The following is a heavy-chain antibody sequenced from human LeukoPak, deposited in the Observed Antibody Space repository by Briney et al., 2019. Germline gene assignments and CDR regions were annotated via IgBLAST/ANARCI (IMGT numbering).Heavy chain of an antibody. J-gene: IGHJ4*02. CDR1: GFTFSSYS. Sequence: RTGGSLRLSCAASGFTFSSYSMNWVRQAPGKGLEWVSSISSSSSYIYYADSVKGRFTISRDNAKNTLYLQMNSLRAEDTAVYYCAREGAFYDFSRVFDYWGQGTLVTVSS. CDR2: ISSSSSYI. CDR3: AREGAFYDFSRVFDY. V-gene: IGHV3-21*01. D-gene: IGHD3-3*01.